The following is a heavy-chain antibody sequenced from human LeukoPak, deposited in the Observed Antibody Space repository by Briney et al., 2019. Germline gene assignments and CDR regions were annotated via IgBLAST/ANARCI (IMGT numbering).Heavy chain of an antibody. Sequence: GGSLRLSCAASGFTFDTYAMTWVRQAPGKGLEWVSTITHSGETTHYADSVKGRFTISRDNAKNSLYLQMNSLRAEDTAVYYCARDGDRSGYYMGMYNWFDPWGQGTLVTVSS. J-gene: IGHJ5*02. V-gene: IGHV3-23*01. CDR1: GFTFDTYA. D-gene: IGHD3-3*01. CDR2: ITHSGETT. CDR3: ARDGDRSGYYMGMYNWFDP.